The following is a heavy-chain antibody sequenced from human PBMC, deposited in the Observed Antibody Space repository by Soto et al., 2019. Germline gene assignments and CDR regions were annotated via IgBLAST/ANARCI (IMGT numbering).Heavy chain of an antibody. CDR2: INSDGSST. D-gene: IGHD3-22*01. J-gene: IGHJ4*02. CDR1: GFTFSSYW. Sequence: GSLRLSCAASGFTFSSYWMHWVRQAPGKGLVWVSRINSDGSSTSYADSVKGRFTISRDNAKNTLYLQMNSLRAEDTAVYYCARDPDSYDSSGYYYYWGQGTLVTVSS. CDR3: ARDPDSYDSSGYYYY. V-gene: IGHV3-74*01.